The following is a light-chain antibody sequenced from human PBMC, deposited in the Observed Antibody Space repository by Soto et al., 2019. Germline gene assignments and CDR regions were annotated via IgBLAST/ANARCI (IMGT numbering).Light chain of an antibody. CDR1: QSISSW. CDR3: HQYNSY. V-gene: IGKV1-5*03. CDR2: KAS. J-gene: IGKJ2*01. Sequence: DIQMTQSPSTLSASVGDRVTITCRASQSISSWLAWYQQKPGKAPKLLIYKASSLESGVPSRFSGSGPGTEFTLTISSLQPDDFATYYCHQYNSYFGQGTKLEIK.